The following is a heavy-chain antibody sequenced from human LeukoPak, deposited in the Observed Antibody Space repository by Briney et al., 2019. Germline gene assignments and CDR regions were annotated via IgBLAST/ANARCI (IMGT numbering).Heavy chain of an antibody. CDR3: ARAWGLAAAGDYFDY. CDR2: ISYDGSNK. V-gene: IGHV3-30-3*01. D-gene: IGHD6-13*01. J-gene: IGHJ4*02. CDR1: GFTFSSYA. Sequence: PGGSLRLSCAASGFTFSSYAMHWVRQAPGKGLEWVAVISYDGSNKYYADSVKGRFTISRDNSKNTLYLQMNSLRAEDTAVYYCARAWGLAAAGDYFDYWGQGTLVTVSS.